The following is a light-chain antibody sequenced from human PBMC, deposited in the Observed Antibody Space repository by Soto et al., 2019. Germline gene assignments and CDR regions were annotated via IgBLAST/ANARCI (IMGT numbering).Light chain of an antibody. J-gene: IGLJ1*01. V-gene: IGLV1-40*01. CDR2: GNN. CDR3: QSYDTSLRAWV. Sequence: QSVLTQPPSVSGAPGQRVAISCTGSGSNIGAGSDVHLYQQLPGMAPKLLVSGNNNRPSGVPDRFSGSKSATSASLAITGLQAEDEADYYCQSYDTSLRAWVFGTGTKLTVL. CDR1: GSNIGAGSD.